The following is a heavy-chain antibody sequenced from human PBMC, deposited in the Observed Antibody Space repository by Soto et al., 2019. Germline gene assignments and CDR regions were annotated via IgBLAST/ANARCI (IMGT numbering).Heavy chain of an antibody. CDR1: GFTFSSYA. D-gene: IGHD2-2*01. V-gene: IGHV3-23*01. CDR3: AKAELLGYCSSTSCYDKLYYYYMDV. CDR2: ISGSGGST. J-gene: IGHJ6*03. Sequence: GGSLRLSCAASGFTFSSYAMSWVRQAPGKGLEWVSAISGSGGSTYYADSVKGRFTISRDNSKNTLYLQMNSLRAEDTAVYYCAKAELLGYCSSTSCYDKLYYYYMDVWGKGTTVTVSS.